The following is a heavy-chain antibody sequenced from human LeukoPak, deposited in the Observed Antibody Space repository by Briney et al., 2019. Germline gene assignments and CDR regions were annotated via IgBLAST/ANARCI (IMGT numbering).Heavy chain of an antibody. J-gene: IGHJ4*02. D-gene: IGHD3-16*01. CDR3: ASAMGSLGY. V-gene: IGHV3-21*01. Sequence: GGSLRLSCAVSGFTFRSYAMNWVRQAPGKGLEWVSSISSSSSYIYYADSVKGRFTISRDNAKNSLYLQMNSLRAEDTAVYYCASAMGSLGYWGQGTLVTVSS. CDR2: ISSSSSYI. CDR1: GFTFRSYA.